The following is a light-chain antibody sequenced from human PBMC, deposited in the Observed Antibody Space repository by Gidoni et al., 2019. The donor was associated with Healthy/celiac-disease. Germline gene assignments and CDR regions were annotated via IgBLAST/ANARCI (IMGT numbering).Light chain of an antibody. J-gene: IGKJ2*03. V-gene: IGKV1-9*01. CDR1: QGISSY. CDR2: AAS. CDR3: QQLNRHS. Sequence: DIQLTQSPSFLSASVGDRVTITCRASQGISSYLAWYQQKPGKAPKLLSYAASTLQSGVPSRFSGRGSGTEFTLTISSLQPEDFATYYCQQLNRHSFGQXTKLEIK.